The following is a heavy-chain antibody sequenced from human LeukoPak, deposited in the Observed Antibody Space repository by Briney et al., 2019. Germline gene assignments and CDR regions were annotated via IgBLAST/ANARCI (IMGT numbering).Heavy chain of an antibody. CDR1: GGSISSYY. D-gene: IGHD6-6*01. CDR3: ARDGGSEYSSSPGFDY. Sequence: SETLSLTCTVSGGSISSYYWSWIRQPPGKGLEWIGYIYYSGSTNYNPSLKSRVTISVDTSKNQFSLKLSSVTAADTAVYYCARDGGSEYSSSPGFDYWGQGTLVTVSS. CDR2: IYYSGST. J-gene: IGHJ4*02. V-gene: IGHV4-59*12.